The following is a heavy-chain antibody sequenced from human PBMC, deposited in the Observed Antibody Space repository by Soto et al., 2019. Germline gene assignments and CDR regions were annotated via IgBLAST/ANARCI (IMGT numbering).Heavy chain of an antibody. V-gene: IGHV3-48*02. J-gene: IGHJ6*02. CDR1: GLTFRSYS. D-gene: IGHD3-3*01. Sequence: EVQLVESGGGLVQPGGSLRLSCVASGLTFRSYSLNWVRQAPGKGLEWISYISSSSGTIYYADSVKGRFTISRDNAENSLYLQMNSLRDDDTAVYYCAREDPWSANADDMDVWGQGTTVTVSS. CDR2: ISSSSGTI. CDR3: AREDPWSANADDMDV.